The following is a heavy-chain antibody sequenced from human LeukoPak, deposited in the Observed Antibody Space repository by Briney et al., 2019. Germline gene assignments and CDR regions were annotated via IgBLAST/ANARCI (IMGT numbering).Heavy chain of an antibody. CDR1: GGSISSYY. D-gene: IGHD3-10*01. V-gene: IGHV4-59*12. J-gene: IGHJ4*02. Sequence: SETLSHTCTVSGGSISSYYWSWIRQPPGKGLEWIGYIYYSGSTNYNPSLKSRVTISVDTSKNQFSLKVISVTAADAAVYYCARAGDGSGSYDNADYDYWGQGTLVTVSS. CDR3: ARAGDGSGSYDNADYDY. CDR2: IYYSGST.